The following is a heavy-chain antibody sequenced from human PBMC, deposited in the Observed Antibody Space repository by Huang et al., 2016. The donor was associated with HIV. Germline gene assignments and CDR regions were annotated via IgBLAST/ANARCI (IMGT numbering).Heavy chain of an antibody. D-gene: IGHD2-21*02. CDR1: GYTFTNYG. Sequence: QVQLVQSGSELKKPGASVKVSCKASGYTFTNYGVHWVRQAPGQGLEWVGLNNTDTGKPRYAQGLTGRFVFSLDTSVNTAYLQISSLKAADSAIYYCVRVRRVMDTYCVADCSTLEAFDIWGQGTVVTVSA. V-gene: IGHV7-4-1*02. CDR2: NNTDTGKP. J-gene: IGHJ3*02. CDR3: VRVRRVMDTYCVADCSTLEAFDI.